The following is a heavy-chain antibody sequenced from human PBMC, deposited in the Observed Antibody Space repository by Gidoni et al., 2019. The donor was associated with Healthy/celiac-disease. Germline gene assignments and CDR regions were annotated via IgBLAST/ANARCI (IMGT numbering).Heavy chain of an antibody. V-gene: IGHV3-13*01. CDR1: GFTFSSYD. CDR2: IGTAGDT. CDR3: ARDPAHGDPLYFDL. D-gene: IGHD4-17*01. Sequence: EVQLVESGGGLVQPGGSLRLSCAASGFTFSSYDMHWVRQATGKGLEWVSSIGTAGDTYYPGSVKGRFTISRENAKNSLYLQMNSLRAGDTAVYYCARDPAHGDPLYFDLWGRGTLVTVSS. J-gene: IGHJ2*01.